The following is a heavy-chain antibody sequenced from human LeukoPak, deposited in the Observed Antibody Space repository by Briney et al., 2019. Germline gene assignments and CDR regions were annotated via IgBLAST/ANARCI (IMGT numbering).Heavy chain of an antibody. V-gene: IGHV4-59*01. J-gene: IGHJ4*02. CDR3: ARFRNYYDSSGYPYYFDY. CDR2: IYYGGST. CDR1: GGSISSYY. Sequence: SETLSLTCTVSGGSISSYYWSWIRQPPGKGLEWIGYIYYGGSTNYNPSLKSRVTISVDTSKNQFSLKLSSVTAADTAVYYCARFRNYYDSSGYPYYFDYWGQGTLVTVSS. D-gene: IGHD3-22*01.